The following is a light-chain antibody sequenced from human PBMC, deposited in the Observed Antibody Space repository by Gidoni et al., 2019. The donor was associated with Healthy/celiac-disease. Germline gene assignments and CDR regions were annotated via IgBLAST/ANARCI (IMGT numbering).Light chain of an antibody. CDR1: AVPKQY. J-gene: IGLJ3*02. V-gene: IGLV3-25*03. CDR3: QSADSSGTYRV. Sequence: SYELTHPPSVSVPPGQTARITCAEDAVPKQYAYWSQQKPGQAPVLVIYKDSERPSGIPERFSGSSSGTTVTLTISGVQAEDEADYYCQSADSSGTYRVFGGGTKLTVL. CDR2: KDS.